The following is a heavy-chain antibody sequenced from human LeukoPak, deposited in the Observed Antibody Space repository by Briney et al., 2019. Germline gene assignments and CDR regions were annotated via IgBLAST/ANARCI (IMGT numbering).Heavy chain of an antibody. Sequence: GGSLRLSCAASGFTFSSYAMSWVRQAPGKGLEWVSAISGSGGSTYYADSVKGRFTISRDNSKNTLYLQMNSLRAEDTALYYCAKDNCSSTSCYSTGMDVWGQGTTVTVSS. CDR1: GFTFSSYA. CDR2: ISGSGGST. V-gene: IGHV3-23*01. J-gene: IGHJ6*02. CDR3: AKDNCSSTSCYSTGMDV. D-gene: IGHD2-2*01.